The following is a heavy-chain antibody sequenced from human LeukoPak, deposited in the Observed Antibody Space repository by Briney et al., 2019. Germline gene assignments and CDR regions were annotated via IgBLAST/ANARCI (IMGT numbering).Heavy chain of an antibody. D-gene: IGHD3-22*01. CDR1: GYTFTSYG. Sequence: ASVKVSCKASGYTFTSYGISWVRQAPGQGLEWMGWISAYNGNTNYAQKLQGRVTMTTDTSTSTAYMELRSLRSDDTAVYYCARDWYYYDSSGFDYWGQGTLVTVSS. CDR3: ARDWYYYDSSGFDY. CDR2: ISAYNGNT. J-gene: IGHJ4*02. V-gene: IGHV1-18*01.